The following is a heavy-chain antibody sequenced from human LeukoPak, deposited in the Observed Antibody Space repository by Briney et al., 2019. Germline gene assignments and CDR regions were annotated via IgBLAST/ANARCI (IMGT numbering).Heavy chain of an antibody. Sequence: KTSETLSLTCTVSGDSISSYYCSWIRQPPGKGLEWIGYIYYSGSTSYNPSLKSRVTISLDTSNNQFSLKLRSVTAADTAVYYCARDHSSYGASPTDYWGQGTLVTVSS. CDR2: IYYSGST. CDR3: ARDHSSYGASPTDY. V-gene: IGHV4-59*01. J-gene: IGHJ4*02. CDR1: GDSISSYY. D-gene: IGHD5-18*01.